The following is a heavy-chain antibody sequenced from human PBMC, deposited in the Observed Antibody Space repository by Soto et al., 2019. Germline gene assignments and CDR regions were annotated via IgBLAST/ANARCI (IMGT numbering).Heavy chain of an antibody. CDR3: ARQGGSGWSHKYNWFDP. V-gene: IGHV3-7*03. CDR1: GFTFGTYW. J-gene: IGHJ5*02. Sequence: GGSLRLSCAASGFTFGTYWMSWVRQAPGKGLEWVANINIEGNKQYYVDSARGRFTISRDNAKNSLYLQMNSLRAEDTAIYYCARQGGSGWSHKYNWFDPWGQGTLVTVYS. D-gene: IGHD6-13*01. CDR2: INIEGNKQ.